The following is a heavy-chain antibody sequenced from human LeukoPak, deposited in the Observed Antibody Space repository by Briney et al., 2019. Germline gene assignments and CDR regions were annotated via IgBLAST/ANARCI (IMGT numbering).Heavy chain of an antibody. D-gene: IGHD4/OR15-4a*01. CDR2: IVVGTGNT. CDR1: GFTFTSSA. CDR3: AAGLLSDF. Sequence: SVTVSCKASGFTFTSSAVRWVRQARGQRLEWIGWIVVGTGNTKYAQKFQERVTITRDMSTSTAYMELSSLRSEDTAVYYCAAGLLSDFWGQGTLVSVSS. J-gene: IGHJ4*02. V-gene: IGHV1-58*01.